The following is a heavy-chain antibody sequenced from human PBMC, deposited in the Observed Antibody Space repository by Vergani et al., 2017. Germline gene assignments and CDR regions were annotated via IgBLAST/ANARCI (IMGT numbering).Heavy chain of an antibody. Sequence: QVQLQESGPGLVKPSETLSLTCTVSGGSISSYYWSWIRQPPGKGLEWIGEINHSGSTNYNPSLKSRVTISVDTSKNQFSLKLSSVTAADTAVYYCARSGRSITIFGVVTPPYYYYMDVWGKGTTVTVSS. J-gene: IGHJ6*03. CDR3: ARSGRSITIFGVVTPPYYYYMDV. V-gene: IGHV4-59*01. CDR2: INHSGST. D-gene: IGHD3-3*01. CDR1: GGSISSYY.